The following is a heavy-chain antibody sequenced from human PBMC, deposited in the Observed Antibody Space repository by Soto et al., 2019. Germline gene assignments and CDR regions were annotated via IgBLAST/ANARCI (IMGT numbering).Heavy chain of an antibody. Sequence: QVQLVQSGAEVKKPGSSVKVSCKASGGTFSSYAISWVRQAPGQGLEWMGGIIPICGTANYAQKFQGRVTITEDKSTSTAYMELSSLRSEDTAVYYCARVEMATGPYYYGMDVWGQGTTVTVSS. CDR3: ARVEMATGPYYYGMDV. CDR2: IIPICGTA. CDR1: GGTFSSYA. J-gene: IGHJ6*02. D-gene: IGHD5-12*01. V-gene: IGHV1-69*06.